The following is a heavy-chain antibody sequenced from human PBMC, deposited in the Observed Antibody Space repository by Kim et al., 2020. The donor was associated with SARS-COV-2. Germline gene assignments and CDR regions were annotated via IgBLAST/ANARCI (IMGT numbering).Heavy chain of an antibody. CDR2: TYYSGVT. Sequence: SETLSLTCSVSGGSMNRDDSCWSWIRQSPGKGLEWIGYTYYSGVTLYNPSLKSRLTISDDTSNNRCSPTPSSVTAADAAVYYCARTPENYDCGYDPWGQGTLVIVSS. CDR1: GGSMNRDDSC. D-gene: IGHD3-3*01. J-gene: IGHJ5*02. CDR3: ARTPENYDCGYDP. V-gene: IGHV4-30-4*01.